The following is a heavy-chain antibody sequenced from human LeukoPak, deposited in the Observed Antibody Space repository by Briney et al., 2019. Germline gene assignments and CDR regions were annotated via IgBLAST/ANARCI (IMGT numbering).Heavy chain of an antibody. D-gene: IGHD6-19*01. CDR1: GYSFTSYW. CDR2: IDPSDSYT. V-gene: IGHV5-10-1*01. J-gene: IGHJ4*02. CDR3: AATTHSGWYYFLY. Sequence: GESLKISCKGSGYSFTSYWISWVRQMPGKGLEWMGRIDPSDSYTKYSPSFQGHVTISADKSISTAYLQWSSLKASDTAMFYCAATTHSGWYYFLYWGQGTLVTVSS.